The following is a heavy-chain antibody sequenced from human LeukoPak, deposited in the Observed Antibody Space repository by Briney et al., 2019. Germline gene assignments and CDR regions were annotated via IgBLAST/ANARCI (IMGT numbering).Heavy chain of an antibody. V-gene: IGHV3-9*01. J-gene: IGHJ5*02. D-gene: IGHD5-12*01. CDR1: GFTFDDYA. CDR3: ARGAYDYNWFDP. CDR2: ISWNSGSI. Sequence: GRSLRLSCAASGFTFDDYAMHWVRHAPGKGLEWVSGISWNSGSIGYADSVKGRFIISRDNAKNSLYLQMNCLRAEDTALYYCARGAYDYNWFDPWGQGTLVTVSS.